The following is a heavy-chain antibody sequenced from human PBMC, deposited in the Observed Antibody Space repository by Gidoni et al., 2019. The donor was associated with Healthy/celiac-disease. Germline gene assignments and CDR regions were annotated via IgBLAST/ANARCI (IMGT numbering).Heavy chain of an antibody. V-gene: IGHV4-38-2*02. Sequence: QVQLQESGPGLVKPSETLSLTCTVSGYSISSGYYWGWIWQPPGKGLEWIGSIYHSGSTYYNPSLKSRVTISVDTSKNQFSLKLSSVTAADTAVYYCAREGTMVRGEKYWGQGTLVTVSS. CDR2: IYHSGST. CDR3: AREGTMVRGEKY. D-gene: IGHD3-10*01. CDR1: GYSISSGYY. J-gene: IGHJ4*02.